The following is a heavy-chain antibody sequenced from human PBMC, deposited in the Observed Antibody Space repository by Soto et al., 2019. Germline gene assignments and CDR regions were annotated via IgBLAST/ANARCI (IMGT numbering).Heavy chain of an antibody. CDR3: ARVADEEQWLARGYYFDY. CDR2: MIPIFGTA. CDR1: GGTFTSYA. J-gene: IGHJ4*02. Sequence: SVKGSCKASGGTFTSYAISLVRQAPGQWLEWMGGMIPIFGTANYAQKFQGRVTITADESTRTAYMDLRSLRSEDTAVYYCARVADEEQWLARGYYFDYWGQGTLVTVSS. D-gene: IGHD6-19*01. V-gene: IGHV1-69*13.